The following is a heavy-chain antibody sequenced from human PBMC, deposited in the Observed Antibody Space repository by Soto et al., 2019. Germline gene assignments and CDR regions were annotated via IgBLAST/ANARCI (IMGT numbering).Heavy chain of an antibody. D-gene: IGHD3-22*01. CDR3: ARDLGYYESSGYFDY. Sequence: GGSLRLSCAASGFTFSDYYMSWIRQAPGKGLEWVSYIGSSDNIIYYADSVKGRFTISRDNAKNSLYLQMNSLRAEDTAVYYCARDLGYYESSGYFDYWGQGTLVTVSS. CDR2: IGSSDNII. V-gene: IGHV3-11*01. J-gene: IGHJ4*02. CDR1: GFTFSDYY.